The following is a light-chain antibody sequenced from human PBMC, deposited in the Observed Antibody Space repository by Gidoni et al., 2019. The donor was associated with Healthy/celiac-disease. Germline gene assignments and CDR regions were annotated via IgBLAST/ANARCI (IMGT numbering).Light chain of an antibody. J-gene: IGKJ1*01. V-gene: IGKV3-15*01. CDR2: GAS. CDR1: QSVSGH. Sequence: EIVMTQSPATLSVSPGARATLSCRASQSVSGHLAWYQQKPGQAPRLLIYGASTRATGIPAWFSGSGSGTEFTLTISSLQSEDFAVYYCQQYNNWPGTFGQGTKVEIK. CDR3: QQYNNWPGT.